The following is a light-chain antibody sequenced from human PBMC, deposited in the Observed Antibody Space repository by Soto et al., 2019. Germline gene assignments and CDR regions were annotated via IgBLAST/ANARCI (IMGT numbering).Light chain of an antibody. J-gene: IGKJ2*01. CDR2: GAS. V-gene: IGKV3-20*01. CDR3: QQYNT. Sequence: EIVLTQSPGTLSSSPGERATLSCRASQSVSSSYLAWYQQKPGQAPRLLIYGASSRATGIPDRFSGSGSGTDFTLTISRLEPEDFAVYYCQQYNTFGQGTKLEIK. CDR1: QSVSSSY.